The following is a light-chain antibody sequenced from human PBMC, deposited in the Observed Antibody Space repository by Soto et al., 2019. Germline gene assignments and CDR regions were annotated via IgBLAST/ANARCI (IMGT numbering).Light chain of an antibody. CDR1: QSISSY. J-gene: IGKJ1*01. CDR2: GAS. CDR3: QQSHSTPLT. V-gene: IGKV1-39*01. Sequence: DIPMTQSPSSLSASVGDRLTITCRPSQSISSYLNWYQQKPGKAPKLLIYGASNLQGGVLSRFSGSGSGTEFTLAFSSLQPEDFATYYCQQSHSTPLTFGQGTKVEIK.